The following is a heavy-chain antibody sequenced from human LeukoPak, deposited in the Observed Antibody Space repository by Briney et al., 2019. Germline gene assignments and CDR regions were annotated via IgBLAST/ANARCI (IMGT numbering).Heavy chain of an antibody. Sequence: GSLRLSCAASGFTVSSNYMSWVRQPPGKGLEWIGSIYYSGSTYYNPSLKSRVTISVDTSKNQFSLKLSSVTAADTAVYYCAVYYYGSGSYYNIDGGAYNYWGQGTLVTVSS. CDR2: IYYSGST. J-gene: IGHJ4*02. D-gene: IGHD3-10*01. CDR3: AVYYYGSGSYYNIDGGAYNY. CDR1: GFTVSSNY. V-gene: IGHV4-59*05.